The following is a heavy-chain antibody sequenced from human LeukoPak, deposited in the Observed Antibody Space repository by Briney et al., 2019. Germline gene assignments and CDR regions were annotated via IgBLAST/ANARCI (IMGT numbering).Heavy chain of an antibody. CDR2: IKSKTDGGTT. J-gene: IGHJ4*02. Sequence: GGSLRLSCAASGFTFSSYSMNWVRQAPGKGLEWVGRIKSKTDGGTTDYAAPVKGRFTISRDDSKNTLYLQMNSLKTEDTAVYYCTIGYCSGGSCYGYYFDYWGQGTLVTVSS. V-gene: IGHV3-15*01. CDR1: GFTFSSYS. CDR3: TIGYCSGGSCYGYYFDY. D-gene: IGHD2-15*01.